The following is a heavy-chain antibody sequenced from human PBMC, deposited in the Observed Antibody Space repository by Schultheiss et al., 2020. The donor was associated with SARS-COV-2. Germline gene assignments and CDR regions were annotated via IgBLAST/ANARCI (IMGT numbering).Heavy chain of an antibody. CDR1: GGTFSSYA. Sequence: ASVKVSCKASGGTFSSYAISWVRQAPGQGLEWMGWISAYNGNTNYAQKLQGRLTMTTDTSTSTAYMELRSLRSDDTAVYYCARDQTIFAHLWFDPWGQGTLVTVSS. CDR2: ISAYNGNT. D-gene: IGHD3-3*01. V-gene: IGHV1-18*01. CDR3: ARDQTIFAHLWFDP. J-gene: IGHJ5*02.